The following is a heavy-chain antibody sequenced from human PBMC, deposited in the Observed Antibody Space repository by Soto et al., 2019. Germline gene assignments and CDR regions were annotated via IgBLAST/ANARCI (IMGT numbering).Heavy chain of an antibody. Sequence: QITLEESGPTLVKPTQTLTLTCTFSGFSLSTSGVGVGWIRQPPGKALEWLALLYGNNDKRFSPSLKSRLTITKDTSKNQVVLTMTNMDPVDTATYYCARAGYSSSWYVNAFDIWGQGTVVTVSS. J-gene: IGHJ3*02. D-gene: IGHD6-13*01. CDR2: LYGNNDK. CDR1: GFSLSTSGVG. V-gene: IGHV2-5*01. CDR3: ARAGYSSSWYVNAFDI.